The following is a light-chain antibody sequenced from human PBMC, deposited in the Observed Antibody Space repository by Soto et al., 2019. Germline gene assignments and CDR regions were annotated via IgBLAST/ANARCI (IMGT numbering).Light chain of an antibody. CDR3: EQEVSSHWE. J-gene: IGKJ1*01. V-gene: IGKV3-20*01. CDR2: GAS. CDR1: QSVTNSF. Sequence: EIVLAQSPGTLSLSPGERATLSCRASQSVTNSFLAWYQQKPGQAPRLLIYGASRRATGIPDRFTGSGSGTDFTLTISRLEPEDFAVYYCEQEVSSHWEFCHGTKVHI.